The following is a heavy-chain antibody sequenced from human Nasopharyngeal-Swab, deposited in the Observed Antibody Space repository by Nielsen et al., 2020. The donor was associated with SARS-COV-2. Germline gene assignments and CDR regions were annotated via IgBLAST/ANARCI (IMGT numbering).Heavy chain of an antibody. D-gene: IGHD3-10*01. CDR1: GFTFSSYA. Sequence: GGSLRLSCAASGFTFSSYAMHWVRQAPGKGLEWVAVISYDGSSKYYADSVKGRFTISRDNSKNTLYLQMNSLRAEDTAVYYCARDLSFGEIFDYWGQGTLVTVSS. V-gene: IGHV3-30-3*01. J-gene: IGHJ4*02. CDR2: ISYDGSSK. CDR3: ARDLSFGEIFDY.